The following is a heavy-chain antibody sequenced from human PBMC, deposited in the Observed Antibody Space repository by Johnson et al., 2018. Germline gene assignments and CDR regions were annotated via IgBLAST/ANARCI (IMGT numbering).Heavy chain of an antibody. CDR3: AKDYKVGYYYYGMDV. CDR1: GFTFSSYW. Sequence: VQLVESGGGLVQPGGSLRLSCAASGFTFSSYWMSWVRQAPGKGLQWVAKIKQDESETYYVDSVKGRFTISRDNAKKSLYLQMKSLRAEDTALYYLAKDYKVGYYYYGMDVWGQGTTVTVSS. V-gene: IGHV3-7*03. CDR2: IKQDESET. J-gene: IGHJ6*02. D-gene: IGHD3-10*01.